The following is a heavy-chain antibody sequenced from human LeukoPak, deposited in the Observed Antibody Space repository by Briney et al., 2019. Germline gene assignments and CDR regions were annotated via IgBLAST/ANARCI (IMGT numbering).Heavy chain of an antibody. CDR3: AIVDHDYGDYWFDP. CDR1: GYTFTSYS. CDR2: ISADNGNT. V-gene: IGHV1-18*01. Sequence: ASVKVSCKASGYTFTSYSISWVRQAPGQGLEWMGWISADNGNTKYVQKLQGRVTMITDTSTSTAYIELRSLRSDGTAVYYCAIVDHDYGDYWFDPWGQGTLVTVSS. D-gene: IGHD4-17*01. J-gene: IGHJ5*02.